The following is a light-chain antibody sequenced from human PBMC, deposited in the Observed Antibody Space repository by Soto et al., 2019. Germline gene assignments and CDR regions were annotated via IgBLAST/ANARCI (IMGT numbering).Light chain of an antibody. CDR2: AAS. V-gene: IGKV3-15*01. CDR3: QQYNNGPLT. J-gene: IGKJ4*01. Sequence: EIVMTQSPVTLSVSPGERATLSCRASQSVRNNLAWYQQQPGQVPRLLIYAASTRATNIPARFSGSGSGTDFTLTISSLQSEDFAAYYCQQYNNGPLTFGGGTKVEIK. CDR1: QSVRNN.